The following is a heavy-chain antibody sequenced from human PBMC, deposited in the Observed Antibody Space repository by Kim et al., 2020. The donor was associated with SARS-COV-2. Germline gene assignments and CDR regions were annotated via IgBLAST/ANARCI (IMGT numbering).Heavy chain of an antibody. J-gene: IGHJ6*02. CDR2: IYYSGST. Sequence: SETLSLTCTVSGGSFSSYYWSWIRQPPGKGLEWIGNIYYSGSTNYNPSLKSRVTISVDTSKNKFSLKLSSVTAADTAVYYCARHAGGYCSSTSCPHYYYGMGVWGEGTTVT. CDR1: GGSFSSYY. CDR3: ARHAGGYCSSTSCPHYYYGMGV. V-gene: IGHV4-59*08. D-gene: IGHD2-2*01.